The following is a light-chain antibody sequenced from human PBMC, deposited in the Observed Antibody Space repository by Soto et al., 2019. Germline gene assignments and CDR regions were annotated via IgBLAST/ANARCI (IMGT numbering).Light chain of an antibody. J-gene: IGLJ1*01. CDR1: SSNIGSNY. V-gene: IGLV1-47*01. CDR2: RND. Sequence: QSVLTQPPSASGTPGQRVTISCSGSSSNIGSNYVYWYQQLPGTAPKLLMYRNDQRPSGVPDRFSGSKAGTSASLAISGLRSEDEADYYCATWDESLSGPDGFGTGTKVTVL. CDR3: ATWDESLSGPDG.